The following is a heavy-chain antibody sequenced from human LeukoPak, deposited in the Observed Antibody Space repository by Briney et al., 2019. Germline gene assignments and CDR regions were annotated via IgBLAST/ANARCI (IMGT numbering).Heavy chain of an antibody. J-gene: IGHJ4*02. CDR1: GDSVSNNSGA. CDR3: TRGVRGSTASFDS. D-gene: IGHD2-15*01. CDR2: TYYRSKWYN. Sequence: SQTLSLTCAISGDSVSNNSGAWNWIRQSPSRGLEWLGRTYYRSKWYNDYAVSVKSRLSINPDTSKNQFSLHLNSVTPEDTAVYYCTRGVRGSTASFDSWGQGTLVTVSS. V-gene: IGHV6-1*01.